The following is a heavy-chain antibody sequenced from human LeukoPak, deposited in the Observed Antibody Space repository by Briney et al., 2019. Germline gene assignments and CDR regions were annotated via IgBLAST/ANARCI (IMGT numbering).Heavy chain of an antibody. V-gene: IGHV1-69*05. J-gene: IGHJ6*03. CDR2: IIPIFGTA. CDR3: ARTPQHSYYYYNMDV. CDR1: GGTCSTYA. D-gene: IGHD5-18*01. Sequence: SSVKVSCKASGGTCSTYAITWVRQAPGQGLEWMGGIIPIFGTANYAQKFQDRGTTTTDASTRTVYMELTSLRSEDPAVYYCARTPQHSYYYYNMDVWGKGTTVTVAS.